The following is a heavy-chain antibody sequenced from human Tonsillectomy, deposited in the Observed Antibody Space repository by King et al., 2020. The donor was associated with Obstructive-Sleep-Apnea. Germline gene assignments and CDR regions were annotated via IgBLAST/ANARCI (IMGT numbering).Heavy chain of an antibody. V-gene: IGHV4-39*07. CDR3: ARVPAVAGLSFFDP. Sequence: PLQESGPGLVKPSETLSLTCTVSGGSISSISDSWGWIRQPPGKGLECIGSIYSGGSTYYNPSLKSRVTIFLDTSKKQFFLNMSSVTAADTAVYYCARVPAVAGLSFFDPWGQGTQVTVSS. CDR1: GGSISSISDS. CDR2: IYSGGST. D-gene: IGHD6-19*01. J-gene: IGHJ5*02.